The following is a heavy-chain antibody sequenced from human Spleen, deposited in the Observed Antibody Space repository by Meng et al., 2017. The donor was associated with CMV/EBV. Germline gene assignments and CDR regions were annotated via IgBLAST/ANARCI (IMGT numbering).Heavy chain of an antibody. D-gene: IGHD1-26*01. V-gene: IGHV3-NL1*01. CDR3: VGRKYY. CDR1: GFSFSSYG. J-gene: IGHJ4*02. CDR2: IYSRGTT. Sequence: GGSLRLSCAASGFSFSSYGMHWVRQAPGKGLEWISVIYSRGTTYYADSVRGRFSISRDNSKNTLYLQMNGLRPEDTAVYYCVGRKYYWGQGTLVTVSS.